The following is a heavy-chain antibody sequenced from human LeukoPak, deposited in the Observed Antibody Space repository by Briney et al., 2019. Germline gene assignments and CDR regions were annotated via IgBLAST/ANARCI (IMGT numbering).Heavy chain of an antibody. V-gene: IGHV4-59*11. J-gene: IGHJ6*02. D-gene: IGHD2-2*01. CDR3: ARDPALYCSSTSCRREGMEV. CDR2: IYYSGST. CDR1: SGSISSHY. Sequence: SETLSLTCTVSSGSISSHYWSWIRHRQGKGLVGIGYIYYSGSTNHNPSLKSRVTISVDTSKTQFSLKLSSVTAADTAVYYCARDPALYCSSTSCRREGMEVWGQGTTVTVSS.